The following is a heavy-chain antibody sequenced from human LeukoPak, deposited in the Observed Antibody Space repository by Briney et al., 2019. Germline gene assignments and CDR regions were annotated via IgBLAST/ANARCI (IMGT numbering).Heavy chain of an antibody. Sequence: ASVKVSCKASGYTFTSYGISWVRQAPGQGLEWMGWISAYNGNTNYAQKLQGRVTTTTDTSTSTAYMELSSLRSEDTAVYYCARDRGSYYDSSGYYPLRYWGQGTLVTVSS. CDR2: ISAYNGNT. J-gene: IGHJ4*02. CDR1: GYTFTSYG. CDR3: ARDRGSYYDSSGYYPLRY. D-gene: IGHD3-22*01. V-gene: IGHV1-18*01.